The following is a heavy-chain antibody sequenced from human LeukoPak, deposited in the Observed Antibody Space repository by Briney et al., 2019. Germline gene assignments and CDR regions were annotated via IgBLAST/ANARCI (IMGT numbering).Heavy chain of an antibody. CDR1: GGSISSYY. D-gene: IGHD1-14*01. V-gene: IGHV4-59*01. Sequence: SETLSLTCTVSGGSISSYYWSWIRQPPGKGLEWIGYIFYSGSTNYNPSLKSQVTISVDTSKNQFSLKLTSVTAADTAVYYCARGGTNRAFDYWGQGTLVTVSS. J-gene: IGHJ4*02. CDR3: ARGGTNRAFDY. CDR2: IFYSGST.